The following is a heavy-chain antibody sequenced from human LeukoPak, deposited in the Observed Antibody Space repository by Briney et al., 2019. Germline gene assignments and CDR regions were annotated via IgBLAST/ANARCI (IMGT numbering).Heavy chain of an antibody. Sequence: ASVKVSCKASGYTFTSYYMHWVRQAPGQGLEWMGIINPSGGGTSYAQKFQGRVTMTRDMSTSTVYMELSSLRSEDTAVYYCARGMVRGTDYYYMDVWGKGTTVTISS. CDR1: GYTFTSYY. J-gene: IGHJ6*03. CDR2: INPSGGGT. V-gene: IGHV1-46*01. D-gene: IGHD3-10*01. CDR3: ARGMVRGTDYYYMDV.